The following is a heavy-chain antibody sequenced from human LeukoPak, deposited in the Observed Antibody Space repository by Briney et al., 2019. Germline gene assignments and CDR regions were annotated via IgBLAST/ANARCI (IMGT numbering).Heavy chain of an antibody. V-gene: IGHV3-30-3*01. D-gene: IGHD6-13*01. CDR2: ISYDGSNK. CDR1: GFTFSSYA. J-gene: IGHJ4*02. CDR3: ARVPSSSWFGGYFDY. Sequence: GGSLRLSCAASGFTFSSYAMHWVRQAPAKGLEWVAVISYDGSNKYYADSVKGRFTISRDNSKNTLYLQMNSLRAEDTAVYYCARVPSSSWFGGYFDYWGQGTLVTVSX.